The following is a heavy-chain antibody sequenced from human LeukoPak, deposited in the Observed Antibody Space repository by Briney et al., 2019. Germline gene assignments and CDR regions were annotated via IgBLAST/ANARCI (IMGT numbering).Heavy chain of an antibody. CDR1: GGYISSGDYY. J-gene: IGHJ4*02. D-gene: IGHD6-19*01. Sequence: SQTLSLTCTVSGGYISSGDYYWSWIRQPPGKGMERIGYIYYSGSTYYNPSLKSRVTISVDTSKNQFSLKLTSVTAADTATYYCARETSLVGFASGLGFNYWGQGILVTVSS. CDR2: IYYSGST. V-gene: IGHV4-30-4*01. CDR3: ARETSLVGFASGLGFNY.